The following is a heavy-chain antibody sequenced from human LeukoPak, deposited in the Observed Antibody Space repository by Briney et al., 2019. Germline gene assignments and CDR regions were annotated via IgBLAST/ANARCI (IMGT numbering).Heavy chain of an antibody. D-gene: IGHD3-9*01. CDR2: IYYSESA. V-gene: IGHV4-59*02. CDR3: ARKRSFDL. Sequence: SETMSLTCTVSGDSVSNYYWSWIRQPPGKRLEWIGCIYYSESATYNPSLKSRVTISLDTSKNQFFLKLSSVTAADTAVYYCARKRSFDLWGQGTLVTVSS. CDR1: GDSVSNYY. J-gene: IGHJ4*02.